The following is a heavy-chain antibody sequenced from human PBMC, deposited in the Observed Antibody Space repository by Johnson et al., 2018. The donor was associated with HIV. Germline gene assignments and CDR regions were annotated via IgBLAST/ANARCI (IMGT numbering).Heavy chain of an antibody. D-gene: IGHD1-26*01. J-gene: IGHJ3*02. CDR1: GFTFDDYG. Sequence: VQLVESGGGVVRPGGSLRLSCAASGFTFDDYGMSWVRQAPGKGLEWVSGINWNGGSTGYADSVKGRFTISRDNAKNSLYLQINSLRAEDTALYCCARGSGSYYSNAFDIWGQGTMVTVYS. CDR3: ARGSGSYYSNAFDI. CDR2: INWNGGST. V-gene: IGHV3-20*04.